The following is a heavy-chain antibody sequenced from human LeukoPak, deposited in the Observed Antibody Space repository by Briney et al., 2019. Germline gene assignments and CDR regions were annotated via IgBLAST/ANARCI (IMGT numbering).Heavy chain of an antibody. Sequence: PGGSLRLSCVASGFTFTNYAMSWVRQAPGKGLEWVSGVSGSGEITHYADSVKGRFTISRDNSKNTLFLHMNSLRAEDTAIFYCTKRFLAGGYYFDYWGQGILVTVSS. CDR3: TKRFLAGGYYFDY. CDR2: VSGSGEIT. V-gene: IGHV3-23*01. CDR1: GFTFTNYA. J-gene: IGHJ4*02. D-gene: IGHD3-9*01.